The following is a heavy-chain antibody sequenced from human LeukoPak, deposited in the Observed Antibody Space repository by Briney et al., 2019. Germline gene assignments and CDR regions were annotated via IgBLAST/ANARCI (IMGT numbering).Heavy chain of an antibody. D-gene: IGHD3-16*02. CDR2: MNPNRGNT. CDR3: ARGRSGMITFGGVIVYDY. CDR1: GYTFTSYD. V-gene: IGHV1-8*01. Sequence: ASVNVSCKASGYTFTSYDINWVRQATGQGLEWMGWMNPNRGNTGYAQKFQGRVTMTRNTPISTAYMELSSLRSEDTAVYYCARGRSGMITFGGVIVYDYWGQGTLVTVSS. J-gene: IGHJ4*02.